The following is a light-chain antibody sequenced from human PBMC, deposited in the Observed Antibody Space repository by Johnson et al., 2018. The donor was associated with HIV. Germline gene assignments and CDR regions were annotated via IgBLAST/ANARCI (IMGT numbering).Light chain of an antibody. Sequence: QSVLTQPPSVSAAPGQKVTISCSGSNSNIGNNYVSWYQHLPGTGPKLLIYENNKRPSGIPDRFSGSKSGTAATLGITVLQTGDEAAYYCGTWNSSLSAHNYVFGTGTEVTVL. CDR3: GTWNSSLSAHNYV. V-gene: IGLV1-51*02. CDR1: NSNIGNNY. J-gene: IGLJ1*01. CDR2: ENN.